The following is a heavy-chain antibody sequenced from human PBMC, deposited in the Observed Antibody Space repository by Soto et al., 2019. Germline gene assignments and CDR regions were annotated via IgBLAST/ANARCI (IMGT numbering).Heavy chain of an antibody. J-gene: IGHJ6*03. CDR2: INHSGST. CDR3: ARVGVVVAVLMVYYYYYMDV. V-gene: IGHV4-34*01. CDR1: GGSFSGYY. D-gene: IGHD2-15*01. Sequence: QVQLQQWGAGLLKPSETLSLTCAVYGGSFSGYYWSWIRQPPGKGLEWIGEINHSGSTNYNPSLSSRVTISVDTSNSQFSLKLSSVSAADTAVYYCARVGVVVAVLMVYYYYYMDVWGKGTTVTVSS.